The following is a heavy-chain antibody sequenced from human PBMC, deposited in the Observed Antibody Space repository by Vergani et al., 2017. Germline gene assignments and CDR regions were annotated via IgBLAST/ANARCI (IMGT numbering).Heavy chain of an antibody. J-gene: IGHJ4*02. CDR1: GGSISSSSYY. V-gene: IGHV4-39*07. Sequence: QLQLQESGPGLVKPSETLSLTCTVSGGSISSSSYYWGWIRQPPGKGLEWIGSIYYSGSTYYNPSLKCRVTISVDTSKNQFSLKLSSVTAADTAVYYCARAGEEYSSSWYGYWGQGTLVTVSS. CDR2: IYYSGST. CDR3: ARAGEEYSSSWYGY. D-gene: IGHD6-13*01.